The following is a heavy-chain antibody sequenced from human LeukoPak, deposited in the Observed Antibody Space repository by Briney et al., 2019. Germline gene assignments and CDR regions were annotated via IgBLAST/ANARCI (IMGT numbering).Heavy chain of an antibody. CDR1: GYTFTGYY. D-gene: IGHD3-10*01. CDR2: MNPNSGNT. J-gene: IGHJ6*02. CDR3: ASVAVTYGSGYGMDV. Sequence: GASVEVSCKASGYTFTGYYMHWVRQAPGQGLEWMGWMNPNSGNTGYAQKFQGRVTMTRNTSISTAYMELSSLRSEDTAVYYCASVAVTYGSGYGMDVWGQGTTVTVSS. V-gene: IGHV1-8*02.